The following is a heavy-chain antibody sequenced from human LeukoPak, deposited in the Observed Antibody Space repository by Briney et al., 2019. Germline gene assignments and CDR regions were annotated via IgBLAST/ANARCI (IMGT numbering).Heavy chain of an antibody. Sequence: ASVKISCKVSGYTFTDYYMHWVQQAPGKGLEWMGLVDPEDGETIYAEKFQGRVTITADTSTGTAYMELSSLRSEDTAVYYCATPPIPYDSSGFSDHWGQGTLVTVSS. J-gene: IGHJ4*02. D-gene: IGHD3-22*01. CDR1: GYTFTDYY. CDR3: ATPPIPYDSSGFSDH. CDR2: VDPEDGET. V-gene: IGHV1-69-2*01.